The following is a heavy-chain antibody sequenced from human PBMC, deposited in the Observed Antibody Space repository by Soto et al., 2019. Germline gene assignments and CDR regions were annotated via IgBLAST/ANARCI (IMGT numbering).Heavy chain of an antibody. CDR1: GDSISTVDYF. CDR3: ARGRYCLTGRCFPNWLES. Sequence: SETLSLTCSVSGDSISTVDYFWAWIRQPPGQALEYIGYIYKSATTYYNPSFGSRVAISLDTSKSQFSLNVTSVTAADTAVYFCARGRYCLTGRCFPNWLESWGQGTLVTVSS. J-gene: IGHJ5*01. CDR2: IYKSATT. V-gene: IGHV4-30-4*01. D-gene: IGHD2-15*01.